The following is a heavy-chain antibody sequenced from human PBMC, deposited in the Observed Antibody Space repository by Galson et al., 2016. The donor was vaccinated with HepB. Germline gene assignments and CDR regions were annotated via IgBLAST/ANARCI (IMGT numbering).Heavy chain of an antibody. Sequence: SLRLSCAGFGFNFSDYEMNWVRQVPGKGLEWVSYISDSSSNRYYRDSVQGRFVISRENAKSSLYLEMNSLRVEDTAVFYCARSLGWYFDVWGRGTLVTVSS. CDR2: ISDSSSNR. CDR3: ARSLGWYFDV. CDR1: GFNFSDYE. J-gene: IGHJ2*01. V-gene: IGHV3-48*03. D-gene: IGHD6-6*01.